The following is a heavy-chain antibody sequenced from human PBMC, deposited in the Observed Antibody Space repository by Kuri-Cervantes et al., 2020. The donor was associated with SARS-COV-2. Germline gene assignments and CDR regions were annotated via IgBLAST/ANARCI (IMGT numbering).Heavy chain of an antibody. CDR2: IYFSGST. Sequence: SETLSLTCTVSGGSISSYYWNWIRQRPGKGLEWLGYIYFSGSTNYNPSLKSRVTISVDTSKNQFSLKLSSVTAADTAVYYCARAKYYYDSSGYYEDAFDIWGQGTMVTVSS. J-gene: IGHJ3*02. V-gene: IGHV4-59*12. CDR1: GGSISSYY. D-gene: IGHD3-22*01. CDR3: ARAKYYYDSSGYYEDAFDI.